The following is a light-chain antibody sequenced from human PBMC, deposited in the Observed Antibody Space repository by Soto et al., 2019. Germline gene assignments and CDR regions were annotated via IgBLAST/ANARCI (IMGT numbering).Light chain of an antibody. CDR3: QHSYSTPIT. CDR1: QSISSY. V-gene: IGKV1-39*01. J-gene: IGKJ5*01. CDR2: AAS. Sequence: DLQMTQSPSSLSASVGDRVTITCRASQSISSYLNWYQQKPGKAPKLLIYAASSLQSGVPSRFSGSGSGTDFTLTISSLQPEDFATYYCQHSYSTPITFGQGTRLDIK.